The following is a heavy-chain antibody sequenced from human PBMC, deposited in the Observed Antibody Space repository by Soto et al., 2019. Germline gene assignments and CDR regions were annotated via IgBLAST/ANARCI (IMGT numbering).Heavy chain of an antibody. CDR3: ARVDHVMYYFDY. J-gene: IGHJ4*02. V-gene: IGHV4-59*01. Sequence: SETLSLTCTVSGGSITSYYLSWIRQPPGKGLEWIGYIYYRGSTNYNPSLKSRVTISVDTSKNQFSLKLSSVTAADTAVYYCARVDHVMYYFDYWGQGTLVTVYS. CDR2: IYYRGST. CDR1: GGSITSYY. D-gene: IGHD2-2*03.